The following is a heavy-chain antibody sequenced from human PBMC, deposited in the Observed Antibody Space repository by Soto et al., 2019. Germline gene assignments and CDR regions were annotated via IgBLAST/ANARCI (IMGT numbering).Heavy chain of an antibody. V-gene: IGHV3-30*18. D-gene: IGHD6-19*01. CDR2: ISYDGSNK. J-gene: IGHJ6*02. CDR1: GFTFSSYG. CDR3: AKDRGVDSSGAPLWVYYGMDV. Sequence: GGSLRLSCAASGFTFSSYGMHWLRQAPGKGLEWVAVISYDGSNKYYADSVKGRFTISRDNSKNTLYLQMNSLRAEDTAVYYCAKDRGVDSSGAPLWVYYGMDVWGQGTTVTVSS.